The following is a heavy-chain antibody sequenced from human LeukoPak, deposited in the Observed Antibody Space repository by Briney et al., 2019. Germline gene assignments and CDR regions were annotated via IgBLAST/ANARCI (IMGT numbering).Heavy chain of an antibody. J-gene: IGHJ4*02. D-gene: IGHD5-12*01. V-gene: IGHV3-30*04. CDR1: GFTFSSYA. CDR2: ISYDGSNK. Sequence: GGSLRLSCAASGFTFSSYAMHWVRQAPGKGLKWVAVISYDGSNKYYADSVKGRFTISRDNSKNTLYLQMNSLRAEDTAVYYCARGWAYSGYDLYFDYWGQGTLVTVSS. CDR3: ARGWAYSGYDLYFDY.